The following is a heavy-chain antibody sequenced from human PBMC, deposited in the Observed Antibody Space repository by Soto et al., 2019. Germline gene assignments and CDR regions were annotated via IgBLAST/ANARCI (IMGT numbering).Heavy chain of an antibody. CDR3: GKNGHFFAAH. J-gene: IGHJ4*02. CDR2: VHHSGTT. D-gene: IGHD3-3*01. Sequence: KLPETLSLTCAVSGGSISNGYWWTWVRQTPGKGLEWIGEVHHSGTTNYNPSLKSRVTISVDKSKNQFSLNLSSLTAADTAIYYRGKNGHFFAAHGGQGSLAPAPS. V-gene: IGHV4-4*03. CDR1: GGSISNGYW.